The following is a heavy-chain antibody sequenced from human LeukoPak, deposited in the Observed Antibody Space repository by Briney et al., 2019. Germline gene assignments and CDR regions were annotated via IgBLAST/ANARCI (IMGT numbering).Heavy chain of an antibody. CDR3: ARNLYSFDY. CDR1: GGSISSYY. V-gene: IGHV4-59*01. J-gene: IGHJ4*02. D-gene: IGHD1-14*01. CDR2: IYYSGST. Sequence: TSETLPLTCTVSGGSISSYYWSWIRQPPGKGLEWIGYIYYSGSTNYNPSLKSRVTISVDTSKNQFSLKLSSVTAADTAVYYCARNLYSFDYWGQGTLVTVSS.